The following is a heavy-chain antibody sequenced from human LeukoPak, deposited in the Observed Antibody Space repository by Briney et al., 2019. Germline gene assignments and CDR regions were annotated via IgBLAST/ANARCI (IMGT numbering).Heavy chain of an antibody. Sequence: PGGSLRLSCTASGFTFGDYAMSWVRQAPGKGLEWVGFIRSKAYGGTTEYAASVKGRFTNSRDDSKSIAYLQMNSLKTEDTAVYYCTRDSHGSSYYDSSGYSNYWGQGTLVTVSS. D-gene: IGHD3-22*01. V-gene: IGHV3-49*04. J-gene: IGHJ4*02. CDR1: GFTFGDYA. CDR3: TRDSHGSSYYDSSGYSNY. CDR2: IRSKAYGGTT.